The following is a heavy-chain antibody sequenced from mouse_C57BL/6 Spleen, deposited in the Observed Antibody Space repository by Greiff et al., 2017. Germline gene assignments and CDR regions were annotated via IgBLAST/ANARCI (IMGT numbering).Heavy chain of an antibody. CDR1: GYSFTSYY. Sequence: QVQLQQSGPELVKPGASVKISCKASGYSFTSYYIHWVKQRPGQGLEWLGWIYPGSGNTKYNEKFKGKATLTADTSSSTAYMQLSSPTSEDSAVYYCAMWTVVASLDYWGQGTTLTVSS. CDR2: IYPGSGNT. CDR3: AMWTVVASLDY. J-gene: IGHJ2*01. V-gene: IGHV1-66*01. D-gene: IGHD1-1*01.